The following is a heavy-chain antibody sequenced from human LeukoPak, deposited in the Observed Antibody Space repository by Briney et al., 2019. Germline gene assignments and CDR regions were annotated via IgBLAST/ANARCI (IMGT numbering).Heavy chain of an antibody. CDR3: AKQGRDWVRDYYYYMDV. CDR2: ISYDGRNK. CDR1: GFIFNNYA. V-gene: IGHV3-30-3*02. J-gene: IGHJ6*03. Sequence: GGSLRLSCAASGFIFNNYAVHWARQAPGKGLEWVAVISYDGRNKDYPDSVKGRFTISRDNSKHTLYLQMNSLRAEDTAVYYCAKQGRDWVRDYYYYMDVWGKGTTVTISS. D-gene: IGHD3-9*01.